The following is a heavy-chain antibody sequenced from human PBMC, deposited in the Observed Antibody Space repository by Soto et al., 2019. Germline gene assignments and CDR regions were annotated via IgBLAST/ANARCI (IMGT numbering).Heavy chain of an antibody. CDR1: GWSFSSYY. V-gene: IGHV4-34*01. CDR3: ARGRALTGSKWWSSNTYYFDY. J-gene: IGHJ4*02. CDR2: INHSGST. Sequence: SETLSLTCAVYGWSFSSYYWSWIRQPTGKGLEWIGEINHSGSTNYNPSLKSRVTISVDTSKNQFSLKLSSVTAADTAVYYCARGRALTGSKWWSSNTYYFDYWGQGTLVTVSS. D-gene: IGHD3-9*01.